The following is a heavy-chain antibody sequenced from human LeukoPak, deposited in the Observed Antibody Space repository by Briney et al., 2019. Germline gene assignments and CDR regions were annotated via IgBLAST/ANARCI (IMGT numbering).Heavy chain of an antibody. D-gene: IGHD3-3*01. CDR3: ARDGRHDFWSGYLYYYYGMDV. V-gene: IGHV1-18*01. CDR2: ISAYNGNT. J-gene: IGHJ6*02. Sequence: ASVKVSCKASGYTFTSYGISWARQAPGQGLEWMGWISAYNGNTNYAQKLQGRVTMTTDTSTSTAYMELRSLRSDDTAVYYCARDGRHDFWSGYLYYYYGMDVWGQGTTVTVSS. CDR1: GYTFTSYG.